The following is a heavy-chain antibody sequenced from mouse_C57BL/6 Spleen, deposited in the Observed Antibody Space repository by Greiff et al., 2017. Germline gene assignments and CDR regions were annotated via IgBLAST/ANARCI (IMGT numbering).Heavy chain of an antibody. CDR1: GYSITSGYY. V-gene: IGHV3-6*01. J-gene: IGHJ4*01. Sequence: EVKLMESGPGLVKPSQSLSLTCSVTGYSITSGYYWNWIRQFPGNKLEWMGYISYDGSNNYNPSLKNRISITRDTSTNQFFLKLNSVTTEDTATYYCAIYSNYAMDYWGQGTSVTVSS. D-gene: IGHD2-5*01. CDR2: ISYDGSN. CDR3: AIYSNYAMDY.